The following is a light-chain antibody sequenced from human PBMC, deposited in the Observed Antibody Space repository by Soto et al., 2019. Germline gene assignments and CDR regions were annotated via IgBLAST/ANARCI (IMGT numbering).Light chain of an antibody. CDR1: QGIASS. CDR3: QQFNSYPLT. J-gene: IGKJ4*01. CDR2: AAS. Sequence: GDRVTIPCRASQGIASSLAWYQQKAGKAPKLLIYAASTLESGVPSRFSGSGPGTEFTLTISSLQPEDFGIYYCQQFNSYPLTFGGGTKVEIK. V-gene: IGKV1-9*01.